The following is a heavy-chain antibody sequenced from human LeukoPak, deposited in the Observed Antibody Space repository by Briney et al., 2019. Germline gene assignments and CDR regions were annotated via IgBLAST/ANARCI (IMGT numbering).Heavy chain of an antibody. CDR3: ARAIYDSSGFYQDYAFDI. J-gene: IGHJ3*02. CDR2: LYYTGST. D-gene: IGHD3-22*01. Sequence: SETLSLTCTVSGGSITSNSYYWAWIRQPPGKGLEWIGSLYYTGSTNYSPSLKSRVTISGDTSKNQFSLKLNSVTAADTAVYYCARAIYDSSGFYQDYAFDIWGQGTMVTV. CDR1: GGSITSNSYY. V-gene: IGHV4-39*01.